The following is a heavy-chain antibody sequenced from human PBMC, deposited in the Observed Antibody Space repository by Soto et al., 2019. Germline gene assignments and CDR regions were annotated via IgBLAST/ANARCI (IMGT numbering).Heavy chain of an antibody. CDR2: IDWDDDK. CDR1: VFSLSTSGMC. D-gene: IGHD1-26*01. J-gene: IGHJ4*02. Sequence: VRTLVNPTQTLTMTCTFSVFSLSTSGMCVSWIRQPPGKALEWLALIDWDDDKYYSTSLKTRLTISKDTSKNQVVLTMTNMDPVDTATYYCARAHSGSYAVDYWGQGTLVTGSS. V-gene: IGHV2-70*01. CDR3: ARAHSGSYAVDY.